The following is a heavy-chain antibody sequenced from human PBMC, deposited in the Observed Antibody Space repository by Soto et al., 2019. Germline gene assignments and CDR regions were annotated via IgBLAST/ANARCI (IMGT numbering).Heavy chain of an antibody. Sequence: SETLSLTCTVSGGSISSGDYYWSWIRQPPGKGLEWIGYIYYSGSTYYNPSLKSRVTISVDTPKNQFSLKLSSVTAADTAVYYCARGAAARYYGMDVWGQGTTVTVSS. D-gene: IGHD6-6*01. V-gene: IGHV4-30-4*01. CDR1: GGSISSGDYY. J-gene: IGHJ6*02. CDR2: IYYSGST. CDR3: ARGAAARYYGMDV.